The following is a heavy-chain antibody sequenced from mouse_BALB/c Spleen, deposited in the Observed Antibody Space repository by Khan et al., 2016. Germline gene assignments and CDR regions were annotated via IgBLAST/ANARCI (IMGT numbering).Heavy chain of an antibody. CDR3: TRSHGYYAMDY. CDR2: IHYSGGT. V-gene: IGHV3-1*02. J-gene: IGHJ4*01. CDR1: GYSITSGYS. Sequence: EVKLQESGPDLVKPSQSLSLTCTVTGYSITSGYSWHWIRQFPGNKLEWMGYIHYSGGTKYIPSLKSRISITRDTSKNQFFLQLKSVTPEDTATYYCTRSHGYYAMDYWGQGTSVTVSS.